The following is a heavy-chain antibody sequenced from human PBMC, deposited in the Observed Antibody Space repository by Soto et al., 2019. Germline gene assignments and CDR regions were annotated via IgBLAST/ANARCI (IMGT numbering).Heavy chain of an antibody. V-gene: IGHV1-69*02. D-gene: IGHD4-17*01. CDR2: IIPILGIA. J-gene: IGHJ4*02. Sequence: QVQLVQSGAEVKKPGSSVKVSCKASGGTFSSYTISWVRQAPGQGREWMGRIIPILGIANYSQKFQGRVTITADKSTSTAYMELSSLRSDDTAVYYCATVLHDYGDYRDYWGQGTLVTVSS. CDR1: GGTFSSYT. CDR3: ATVLHDYGDYRDY.